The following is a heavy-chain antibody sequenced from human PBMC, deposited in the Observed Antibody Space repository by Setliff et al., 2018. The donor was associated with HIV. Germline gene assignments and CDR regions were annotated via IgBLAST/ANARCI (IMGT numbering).Heavy chain of an antibody. CDR1: GASISSNY. J-gene: IGHJ4*02. V-gene: IGHV4-4*07. Sequence: SETLSLTCNVSGASISSNYWSWIRQAAGKGLEWVGRLHVSGNSNYSPSLKSRVNMSIDTSKNQSSLKVLSVTAADTAVYYCAREGGTDRYFDYWGPGTPVTVSS. CDR2: LHVSGNS. D-gene: IGHD3-16*01. CDR3: AREGGTDRYFDY.